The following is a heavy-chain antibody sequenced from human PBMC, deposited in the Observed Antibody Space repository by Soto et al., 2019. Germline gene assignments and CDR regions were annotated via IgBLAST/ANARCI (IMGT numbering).Heavy chain of an antibody. D-gene: IGHD3-9*01. J-gene: IGHJ4*02. CDR2: MNPNSGNT. V-gene: IGHV1-8*01. Sequence: ASVKVSCKASGYTFTSYDINWVRQATGQGLEWMGWMNPNSGNTGYAQKFQGRVTMTRNTSISTAYMELSSLRSEDTAVYYCARGVKLRYFDWLTAHKDSYYFDYWGQGTLVTVSS. CDR1: GYTFTSYD. CDR3: ARGVKLRYFDWLTAHKDSYYFDY.